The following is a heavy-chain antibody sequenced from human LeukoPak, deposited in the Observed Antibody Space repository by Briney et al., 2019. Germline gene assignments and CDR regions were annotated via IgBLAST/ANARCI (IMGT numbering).Heavy chain of an antibody. CDR2: TYYRSKWYN. Sequence: SQTLSLTCAISGDSVSSNSAAWNWIRQSPSRGLEWLGKTYYRSKWYNDYAVSVKSRITVNPDTSKNRFSLQLNSVTPEDTAVYYCAKSGDYRFDPWGQGTLVTVSS. CDR1: GDSVSSNSAA. V-gene: IGHV6-1*01. D-gene: IGHD3-10*01. J-gene: IGHJ5*02. CDR3: AKSGDYRFDP.